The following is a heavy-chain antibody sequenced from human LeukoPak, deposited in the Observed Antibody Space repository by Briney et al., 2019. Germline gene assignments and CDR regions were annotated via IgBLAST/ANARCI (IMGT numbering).Heavy chain of an antibody. V-gene: IGHV4-34*01. J-gene: IGHJ6*02. CDR3: WRDGWWSNV. Sequence: SETLSLTCAVYGGSFSGYYWSWIRQPPGKGLEWIGEINHSGSTNYNPSLKSRVTVSVDTSKSQFSLKLSSVTAADTAVYYCWRDGWWSNVWGPGTTVAVSS. CDR2: INHSGST. D-gene: IGHD2-15*01. CDR1: GGSFSGYY.